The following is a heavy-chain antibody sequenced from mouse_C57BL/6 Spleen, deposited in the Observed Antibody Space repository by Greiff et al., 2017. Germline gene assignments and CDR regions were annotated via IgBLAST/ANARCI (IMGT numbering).Heavy chain of an antibody. CDR3: ARGGSYSNPLYYYAMDY. V-gene: IGHV1-63*01. CDR1: GYTFTNYW. D-gene: IGHD2-5*01. J-gene: IGHJ4*01. CDR2: IYPGGGYT. Sequence: QVQLQQSGAELVRPGTSVKMSCKASGYTFTNYWIGWAKQRPGHGLEWIGDIYPGGGYTNYNEKFKGKATLTADKSSSTAYMQFSSLTSEDSAIYYCARGGSYSNPLYYYAMDYWGQGTSVTVSS.